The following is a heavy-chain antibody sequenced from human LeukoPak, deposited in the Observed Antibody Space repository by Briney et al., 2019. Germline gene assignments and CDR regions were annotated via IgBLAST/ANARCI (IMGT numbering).Heavy chain of an antibody. CDR2: ISYDGSNK. CDR3: AKDLPYFYGSGSYWAALDY. J-gene: IGHJ4*02. D-gene: IGHD3-10*01. CDR1: GFTFSSYG. Sequence: GGSLRLSCAASGFTFSSYGMHWDRQAPGKGLEWVAVISYDGSNKYCADSVKGRFTISRDNSKNTLYLQMNSLRAEDTAVYYCAKDLPYFYGSGSYWAALDYWGQGTLVTVSS. V-gene: IGHV3-30*18.